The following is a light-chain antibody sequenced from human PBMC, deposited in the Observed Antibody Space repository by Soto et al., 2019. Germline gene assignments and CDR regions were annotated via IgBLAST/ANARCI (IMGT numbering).Light chain of an antibody. J-gene: IGLJ1*01. CDR3: ISFTSRHIYV. CDR2: DVT. CDR1: SSDVGGYNY. Sequence: QSALTQPASVSGSPGQSITISCTGTSSDVGGYNYDSWYQQHPGRAPKLIIYDVTNRPSGISNRFSGSKSGNTASLTISGLQTEDEADYYCISFTSRHIYVFGTGTKLTVL. V-gene: IGLV2-14*03.